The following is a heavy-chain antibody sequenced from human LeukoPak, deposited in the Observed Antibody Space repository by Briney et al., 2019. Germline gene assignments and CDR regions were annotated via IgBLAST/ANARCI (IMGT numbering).Heavy chain of an antibody. J-gene: IGHJ4*02. CDR2: ISYDGSNK. V-gene: IGHV3-30*03. Sequence: PGGSLRLSCAASGFTFSSYGMHWVRQAPGKGLEWVAVISYDGSNKYYADSVKGRFTISRDNSKNTLYLQMNSLRAEDTAVYYCVSDIVVVPAATGDYWGQGTLVTVSP. D-gene: IGHD2-2*01. CDR3: VSDIVVVPAATGDY. CDR1: GFTFSSYG.